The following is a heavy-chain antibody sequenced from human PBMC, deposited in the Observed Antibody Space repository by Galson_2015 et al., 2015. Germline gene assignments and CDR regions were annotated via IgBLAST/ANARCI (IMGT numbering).Heavy chain of an antibody. Sequence: SLRLSCAASGFTFSSYWMSWVRQAPGKGLEWVANIKQDGSEKYYVDSVKGRFTISRDNAKNSLYLQMNSLRAEDTAVYYCARDQEGEYSSSWSPPGDYWGQGTLVTVSS. J-gene: IGHJ4*02. V-gene: IGHV3-7*01. D-gene: IGHD6-13*01. CDR2: IKQDGSEK. CDR1: GFTFSSYW. CDR3: ARDQEGEYSSSWSPPGDY.